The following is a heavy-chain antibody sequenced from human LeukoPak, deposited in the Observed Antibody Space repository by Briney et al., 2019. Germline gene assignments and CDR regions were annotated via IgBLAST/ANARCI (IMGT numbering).Heavy chain of an antibody. J-gene: IGHJ4*02. CDR2: IYYSGST. CDR3: ARTEMATGGGYFDY. D-gene: IGHD5-24*01. Sequence: SETLSLTCTVSGGSISSYYWSWIRQPPGKGLEWIGYIYYSGSTNYNPSLKSRVTISVDTSKNQFSLKLSSVTAADTAVYYCARTEMATGGGYFDYWGQGTLVTVSS. V-gene: IGHV4-59*01. CDR1: GGSISSYY.